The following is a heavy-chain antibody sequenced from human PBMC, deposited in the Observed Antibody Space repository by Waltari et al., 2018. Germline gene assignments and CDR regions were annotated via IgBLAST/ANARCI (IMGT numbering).Heavy chain of an antibody. D-gene: IGHD6-6*01. CDR2: ISSSSSYI. CDR3: ARDQAHSSSSEYYYYYGMDV. CDR1: RFTFSSYS. J-gene: IGHJ6*02. Sequence: EVQLVESGGGLVKPGGSLRLSCAASRFTFSSYSMNWVRQAPGKGLEWVSSISSSSSYIYYADSVKGRFTISRDNAKNSLYLQMNSLRAEDTAVYYCARDQAHSSSSEYYYYYGMDVWGQGTTVTVSS. V-gene: IGHV3-21*01.